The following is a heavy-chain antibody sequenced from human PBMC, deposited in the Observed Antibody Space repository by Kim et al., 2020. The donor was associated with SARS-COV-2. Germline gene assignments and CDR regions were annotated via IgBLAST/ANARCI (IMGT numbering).Heavy chain of an antibody. J-gene: IGHJ4*02. Sequence: GGSLRLSCAASGFTFSSYAMHWVRQAPGKGLEWVAVISYDGSNKYYADSVKGRFTISRDNSKNTLYLQMNSLRAEDTAVYYCAREDCSSTSCPPLYWGQGTLVTVSS. V-gene: IGHV3-30*04. D-gene: IGHD2-2*01. CDR3: AREDCSSTSCPPLY. CDR1: GFTFSSYA. CDR2: ISYDGSNK.